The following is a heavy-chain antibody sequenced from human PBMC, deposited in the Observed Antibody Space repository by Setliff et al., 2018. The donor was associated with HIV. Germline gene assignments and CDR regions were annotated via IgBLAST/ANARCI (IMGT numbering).Heavy chain of an antibody. Sequence: SETLSLTCSVSGVSVGSGDYYWHWIRQHPEKALEWIGYIFHSGDTYYNPSLKSRISMSVDTSKNQFSLELTSLTAADTAVYYCATRPRMAARPFDYWGQGRLVTVSS. CDR1: GVSVGSGDYY. D-gene: IGHD6-6*01. CDR3: ATRPRMAARPFDY. J-gene: IGHJ4*02. CDR2: IFHSGDT. V-gene: IGHV4-31*03.